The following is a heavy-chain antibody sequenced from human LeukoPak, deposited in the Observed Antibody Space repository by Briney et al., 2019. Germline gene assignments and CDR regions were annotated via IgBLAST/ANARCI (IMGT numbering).Heavy chain of an antibody. Sequence: GGSLRLSCAASGFTFDDYGMSWVRQAPGKGLEWVSGINWSGGSTGYADSVKGRFTISRDNAKNSLYLQMNSLRAEDTALYYCAKNYDILTGRTHNAFDIWGQGTMVTVSS. CDR3: AKNYDILTGRTHNAFDI. D-gene: IGHD3-9*01. CDR1: GFTFDDYG. V-gene: IGHV3-20*04. CDR2: INWSGGST. J-gene: IGHJ3*02.